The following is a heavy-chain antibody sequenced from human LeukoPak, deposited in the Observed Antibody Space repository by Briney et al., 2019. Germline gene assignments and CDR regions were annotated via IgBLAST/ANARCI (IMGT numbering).Heavy chain of an antibody. CDR3: ARTYTNNAGYYLY. D-gene: IGHD3-22*01. CDR2: ISGSGSST. J-gene: IGHJ4*02. Sequence: GGSLRLSCAVSGFTFRSYVMSWVRQAPGKGLEWVSIISGSGSSTDYADSVMGRFTISRDNSKSTLYLQMNSLRAEDTAVYYCARTYTNNAGYYLYWGQGTLVTVSS. V-gene: IGHV3-23*01. CDR1: GFTFRSYV.